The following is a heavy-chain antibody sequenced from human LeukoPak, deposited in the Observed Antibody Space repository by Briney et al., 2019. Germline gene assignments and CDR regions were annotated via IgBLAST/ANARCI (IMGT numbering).Heavy chain of an antibody. D-gene: IGHD3-10*01. V-gene: IGHV3-21*01. CDR1: GFTFSSYS. Sequence: GGPLRLSCAASGFTFSSYSMNWVRQAPGKGLEWVSSISSSSSYIYYADSVKGRFTISRDNAKNSLYLQMNSLRAEDTAVYYCARDQDAAMVRGALLYFHYYYGMDVWGQGTTVTVSS. CDR3: ARDQDAAMVRGALLYFHYYYGMDV. CDR2: ISSSSSYI. J-gene: IGHJ6*02.